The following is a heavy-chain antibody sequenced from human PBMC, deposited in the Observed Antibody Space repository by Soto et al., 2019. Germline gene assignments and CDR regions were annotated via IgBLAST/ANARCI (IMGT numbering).Heavy chain of an antibody. CDR3: ARAWTLDRSSSSGGDY. V-gene: IGHV1-46*01. Sequence: ASVKVSCKASGYTFTSYYMHWVRQAPGQGLEWMGIINPSGGSTSYAQKFQGRVTMTRDTSTSTVYMELSSLRSEDTAVYYCARAWTLDRSSSSGGDYWGQGTLVTVSS. J-gene: IGHJ4*02. CDR1: GYTFTSYY. D-gene: IGHD6-6*01. CDR2: INPSGGST.